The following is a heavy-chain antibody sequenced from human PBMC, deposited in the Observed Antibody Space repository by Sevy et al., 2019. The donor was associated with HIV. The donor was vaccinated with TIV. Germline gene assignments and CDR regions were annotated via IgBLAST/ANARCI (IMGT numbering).Heavy chain of an antibody. Sequence: GGSLRLSCAASGFTFSNYWMSWVRQAPGKGLEWVANIKQDGSEKYYVDSVKGRFTISRDNAKDSLYLQMNSLRAEDTAVYYCARPYRTDPFYYSGSGGYYYPSYFDYWGQGTLVTVSS. CDR2: IKQDGSEK. CDR1: GFTFSNYW. CDR3: ARPYRTDPFYYSGSGGYYYPSYFDY. D-gene: IGHD3-22*01. V-gene: IGHV3-7*01. J-gene: IGHJ4*02.